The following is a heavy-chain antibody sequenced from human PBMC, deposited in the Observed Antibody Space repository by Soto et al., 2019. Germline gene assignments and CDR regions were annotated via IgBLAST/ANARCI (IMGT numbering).Heavy chain of an antibody. J-gene: IGHJ2*01. Sequence: QVQLVESGGGVVQPGRSLRLSCAASGFTFSSYGMHWVRQAPGKGLEWVAVIWYDGSNKYYADSVKGRFTISRDNSKNPLYLQMNSLRAEDTAVYYCARGVHYGDAFDLWGRGTLVTVSS. CDR2: IWYDGSNK. CDR3: ARGVHYGDAFDL. CDR1: GFTFSSYG. D-gene: IGHD4-17*01. V-gene: IGHV3-33*01.